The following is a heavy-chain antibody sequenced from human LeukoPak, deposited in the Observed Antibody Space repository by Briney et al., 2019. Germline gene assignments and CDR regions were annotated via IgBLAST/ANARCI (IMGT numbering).Heavy chain of an antibody. CDR2: IRYDGSNK. Sequence: GGSLRLSCAASGFTFSSYGMHWVRQAPGKGLEWVAFIRYDGSNKYYADSVKGRFTISRDNAKNSLYLQMNSLRAEDTAVYYCARTYGSGSYLWYYYYMDVWGKGTTVTVSS. D-gene: IGHD3-10*01. CDR1: GFTFSSYG. J-gene: IGHJ6*03. V-gene: IGHV3-30*02. CDR3: ARTYGSGSYLWYYYYMDV.